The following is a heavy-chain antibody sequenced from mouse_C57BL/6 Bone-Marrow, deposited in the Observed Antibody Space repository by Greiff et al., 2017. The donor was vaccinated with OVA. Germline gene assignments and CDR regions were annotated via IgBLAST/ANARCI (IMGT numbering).Heavy chain of an antibody. J-gene: IGHJ1*03. Sequence: EVQGVESGGGLVQPGGSLKLSCAASGFTFSDYGMAWVRQAPRKGPAWVAFISNLAYSIYYADTVTGRFTISRENAKNTLYLEMSSLRSEDTAMYYCARRDYGSSYGYFDVWGTGTTVTVSS. CDR3: ARRDYGSSYGYFDV. CDR1: GFTFSDYG. V-gene: IGHV5-15*01. D-gene: IGHD1-1*01. CDR2: ISNLAYSI.